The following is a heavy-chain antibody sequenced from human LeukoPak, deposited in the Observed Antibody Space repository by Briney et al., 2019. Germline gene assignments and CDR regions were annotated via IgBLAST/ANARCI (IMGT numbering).Heavy chain of an antibody. CDR3: ARDLSGIQDMDV. Sequence: GGSLRLSCAASGFTFSSFNMNWVRQAPGKGLEWVSSITSSGSYIFHADSVKGRLTISRDNAKNSLFLQMNSLRAEDTAVYYCARDLSGIQDMDVWGQGTTVTVSS. CDR1: GFTFSSFN. D-gene: IGHD5-18*01. CDR2: ITSSGSYI. J-gene: IGHJ6*02. V-gene: IGHV3-21*01.